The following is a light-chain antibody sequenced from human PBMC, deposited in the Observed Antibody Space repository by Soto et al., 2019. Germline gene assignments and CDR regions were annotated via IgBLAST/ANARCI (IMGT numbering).Light chain of an antibody. CDR2: DVS. Sequence: QSVLTQPRSVSGSPGQSVVISCTGTTSDVGRYNLVSWYQQHPGKAPKLMIHDVSKRPSGVPDRFSGSKSGNTASLAISGLQAEDEADYYCFSYAGSYTLVFGGGTKLTVL. CDR1: TSDVGRYNL. J-gene: IGLJ3*02. CDR3: FSYAGSYTLV. V-gene: IGLV2-11*01.